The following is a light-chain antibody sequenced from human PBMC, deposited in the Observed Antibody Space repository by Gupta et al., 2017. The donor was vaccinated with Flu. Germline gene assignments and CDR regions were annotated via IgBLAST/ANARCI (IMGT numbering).Light chain of an antibody. J-gene: IGLJ1*01. V-gene: IGLV3-21*02. CDR1: GVGSKT. CDR3: QVWDDNNDHCV. Sequence: GQTATVTCGGNGVGSKTVHWYQQKPGQAPVLVVHDDSDRPSGIPERFSGSNSGNTATLTITSVEAGDEADYYCQVWDDNNDHCVFGTGTRVTVL. CDR2: DDS.